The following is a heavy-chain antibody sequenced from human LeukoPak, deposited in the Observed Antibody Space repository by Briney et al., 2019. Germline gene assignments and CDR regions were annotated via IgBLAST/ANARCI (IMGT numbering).Heavy chain of an antibody. CDR2: ISAYNGNT. D-gene: IGHD2-2*01. J-gene: IGHJ3*02. Sequence: ASVKVSCKASGYTFTSYGISWVRQAPGQGLEWMGWISAYNGNTNYAQKLQGRVTMTTDTSTSTAYMELRSLRSDDTAVYYCARPPLLTYCSSTSCNPDDAFDIWGQGTMVTVSS. CDR1: GYTFTSYG. CDR3: ARPPLLTYCSSTSCNPDDAFDI. V-gene: IGHV1-18*01.